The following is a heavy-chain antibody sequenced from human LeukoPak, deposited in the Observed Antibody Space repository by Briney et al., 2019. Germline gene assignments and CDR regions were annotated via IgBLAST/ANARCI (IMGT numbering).Heavy chain of an antibody. CDR2: IYYSGST. CDR1: GGSISSSSYY. V-gene: IGHV4-39*07. J-gene: IGHJ4*02. CDR3: ARVYYYGSGSYLPFDY. D-gene: IGHD3-10*01. Sequence: SETLSLTCTVSGGSISSSSYYWGWIRQPPGKGLEWIGSIYYSGSTYYNPSLKSRVTISVDTSKNQFSLKLSSVTAADTAVYYCARVYYYGSGSYLPFDYWGQGTLVTVSS.